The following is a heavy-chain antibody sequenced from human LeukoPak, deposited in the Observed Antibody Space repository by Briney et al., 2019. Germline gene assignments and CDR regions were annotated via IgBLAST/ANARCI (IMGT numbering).Heavy chain of an antibody. CDR1: GFTFDDYG. CDR3: ARESRGYDILTGKYHRGYYSYYMDV. Sequence: PGGSLRLSCAASGFTFDDYGMSWVRHTPGKGRECVSGVNWRGVSTGYADSVKGRFTISRDNAKNSLYLQMNSLRAEDTAVYYCARESRGYDILTGKYHRGYYSYYMDVWGKGTTVTVSS. J-gene: IGHJ6*03. CDR2: VNWRGVST. V-gene: IGHV3-20*04. D-gene: IGHD3-9*01.